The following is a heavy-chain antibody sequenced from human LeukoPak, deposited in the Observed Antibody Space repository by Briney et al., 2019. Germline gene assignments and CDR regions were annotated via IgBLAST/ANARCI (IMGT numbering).Heavy chain of an antibody. V-gene: IGHV4-34*01. CDR3: ARGVGYSSGWYLTPEYFQH. D-gene: IGHD6-19*01. Sequence: SETLSLTCAVYGGSFSGYYWSWIRQPPGKGLEWIGSIYYSGSTYYNPSLKSRVPISVDTSKNQFSLKLSSVTAADTAVYYCARGVGYSSGWYLTPEYFQHWGQGTLVTVSS. CDR1: GGSFSGYY. J-gene: IGHJ1*01. CDR2: IYYSGST.